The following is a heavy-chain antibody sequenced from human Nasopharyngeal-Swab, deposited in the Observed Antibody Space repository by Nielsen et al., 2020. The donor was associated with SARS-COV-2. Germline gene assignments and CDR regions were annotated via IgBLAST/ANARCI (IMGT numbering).Heavy chain of an antibody. Sequence: SETLSLTCTVSGGSISSYYWSWIRQPPGKGLEWIGYIYYSGGTNYNPSLKSRVTISVDTSKNQFSLKLSSVTAADTAVYYCARSEWIQLWSTGRRGMDVWGQGTTVTVSS. V-gene: IGHV4-59*13. CDR2: IYYSGGT. CDR3: ARSEWIQLWSTGRRGMDV. CDR1: GGSISSYY. D-gene: IGHD5-18*01. J-gene: IGHJ6*02.